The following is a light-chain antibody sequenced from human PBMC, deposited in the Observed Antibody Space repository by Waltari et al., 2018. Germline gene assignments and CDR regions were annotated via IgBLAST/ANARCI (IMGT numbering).Light chain of an antibody. CDR2: DAS. CDR1: QSVTRT. J-gene: IGKJ1*01. CDR3: QKYGTLPAT. Sequence: EIVLTQSPGTLSSSPGERVTLPCRARQSVTRTLAWYQQKPCQAPRLLIYDASTRATGIPDRFSGSGSGTDFSLTISRLEPEDFAVYYCQKYGTLPATFGQGTKVEIK. V-gene: IGKV3-20*01.